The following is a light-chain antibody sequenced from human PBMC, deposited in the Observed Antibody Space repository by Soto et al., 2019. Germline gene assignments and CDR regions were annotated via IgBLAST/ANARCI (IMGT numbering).Light chain of an antibody. CDR1: QSISWW. V-gene: IGKV1-5*01. Sequence: DIQMTQSPSTLSVSVGDRVTITCRASQSISWWLAWYQQKPGKGPKLLIYDASSLQSGVPSRFSGSGSGTEFTLTISSLQPDDFATYYCQHYTEAFGQGTKVELK. CDR3: QHYTEA. CDR2: DAS. J-gene: IGKJ1*01.